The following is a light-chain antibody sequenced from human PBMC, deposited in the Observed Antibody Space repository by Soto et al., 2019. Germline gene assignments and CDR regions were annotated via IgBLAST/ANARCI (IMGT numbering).Light chain of an antibody. CDR2: HAS. Sequence: EVVLTQSPSSQSLSTGERANLSCRASEIFSSTYLAWFQQEPGQAARLLIYHASNRATGIPDRFSGSGSGTDFTLTISRLEPEDSAVYYWQQYVSSPLTFGQGTKEDI. CDR3: QQYVSSPLT. J-gene: IGKJ1*01. CDR1: EIFSSTY. V-gene: IGKV3-20*01.